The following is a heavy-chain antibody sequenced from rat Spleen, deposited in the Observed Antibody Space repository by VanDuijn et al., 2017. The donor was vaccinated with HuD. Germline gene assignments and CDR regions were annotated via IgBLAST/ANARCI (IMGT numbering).Heavy chain of an antibody. Sequence: EVQLVESDGGLVQPGRSLKLSCAASGFTFSDCYMAWVRQAPTKGLEWVASITYDGNNTYYLDSVKGRFTISRDNAKITLYLQMNSLRSEDTATYYCTREGLYGGYRRFAYWGQGTLVTVSS. V-gene: IGHV5-20*01. D-gene: IGHD1-11*01. CDR3: TREGLYGGYRRFAY. J-gene: IGHJ3*01. CDR1: GFTFSDCY. CDR2: ITYDGNNT.